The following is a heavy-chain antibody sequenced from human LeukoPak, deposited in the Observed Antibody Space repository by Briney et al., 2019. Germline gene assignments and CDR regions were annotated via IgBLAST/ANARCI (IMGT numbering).Heavy chain of an antibody. CDR2: ISSSSTYI. D-gene: IGHD3-10*01. CDR3: ARGVDIYGSGSFLSDFDY. CDR1: GFIFSSYS. V-gene: IGHV3-21*01. Sequence: GGSLRLSCPASGFIFSSYSMNSVRQAPGKGLEWVSSISSSSTYIKYADSVKGRFTISRDNAKNSLYLQMNSLRAEDTAVYYCARGVDIYGSGSFLSDFDYWCQGTLVTVSS. J-gene: IGHJ4*02.